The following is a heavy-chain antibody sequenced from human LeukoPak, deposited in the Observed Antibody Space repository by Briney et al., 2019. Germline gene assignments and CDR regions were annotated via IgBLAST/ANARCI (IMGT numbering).Heavy chain of an antibody. V-gene: IGHV3-48*04. Sequence: PGGSLRLSCAASGFTFSSYSMNWVRQAPGKGLEWVSYISSSSSTIYYADSVKGRFTISRDNAKNSLYLQMNSLRAEDTAVYYCARYGSGSYIRRWGQGTLVTVSS. CDR2: ISSSSSTI. CDR3: ARYGSGSYIRR. CDR1: GFTFSSYS. D-gene: IGHD3-10*01. J-gene: IGHJ4*02.